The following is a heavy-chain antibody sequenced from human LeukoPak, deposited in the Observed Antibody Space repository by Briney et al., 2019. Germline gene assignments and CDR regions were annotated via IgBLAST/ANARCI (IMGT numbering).Heavy chain of an antibody. CDR3: ARHYIYLEWLLLLGQGMDV. CDR1: GGSISSSSYY. V-gene: IGHV4-39*01. CDR2: IHYSGST. J-gene: IGHJ6*02. Sequence: PSETLSLTCTVSGGSISSSSYYWGWIRQPPGKGLEWIGSIHYSGSTYYNPSLKSRITISVDTSKNQFSLKLSSVTAADTAVYYCARHYIYLEWLLLLGQGMDVWGQGTTVTVSS. D-gene: IGHD3-22*01.